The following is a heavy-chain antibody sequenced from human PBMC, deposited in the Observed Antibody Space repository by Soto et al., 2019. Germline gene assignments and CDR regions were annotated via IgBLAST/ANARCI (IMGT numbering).Heavy chain of an antibody. CDR1: GFTFSNYA. Sequence: GGSLRLSCSASGFTFSNYAMHWVRQAPGKGLEYISAVSSNGDTTYYADSVKGRFTISRDNSKNTLYLQMSSLRAEDTAVYYCVKILNTLNFDYWGQGTLVTVSS. J-gene: IGHJ4*02. CDR2: VSSNGDTT. CDR3: VKILNTLNFDY. V-gene: IGHV3-64D*08.